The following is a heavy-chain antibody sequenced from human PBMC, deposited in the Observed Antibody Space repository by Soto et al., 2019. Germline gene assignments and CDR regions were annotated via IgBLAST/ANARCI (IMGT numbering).Heavy chain of an antibody. V-gene: IGHV4-39*01. CDR2: IYYSGST. J-gene: IGHJ4*02. D-gene: IGHD2-15*01. CDR3: ARHPRYCSGGSCYLGLDY. CDR1: GDSISSSTYF. Sequence: SETLSLTCTVSGDSISSSTYFWGWVRQPPGKGLEWIGSIYYSGSTYYNPSLKSRVTISVDTSKNHFSLKLSSVTAADTAVYYCARHPRYCSGGSCYLGLDYWGQGTLVTVSS.